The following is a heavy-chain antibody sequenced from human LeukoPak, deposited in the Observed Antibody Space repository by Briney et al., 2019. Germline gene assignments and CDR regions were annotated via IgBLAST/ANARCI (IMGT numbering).Heavy chain of an antibody. D-gene: IGHD3-22*01. CDR3: ARDTRMSSGYHYFDL. J-gene: IGHJ4*02. CDR2: IYYSGST. V-gene: IGHV4-39*02. Sequence: GSLRLSCAASGFTFSSYSMNWVRQPPGKGLEWIGSIYYSGSTYYNPSLKSRVTISVDTSKNQFSLKLSSVTAADTAVYYCARDTRMSSGYHYFDLWGQGTLVTVSS. CDR1: GFTFSSYS.